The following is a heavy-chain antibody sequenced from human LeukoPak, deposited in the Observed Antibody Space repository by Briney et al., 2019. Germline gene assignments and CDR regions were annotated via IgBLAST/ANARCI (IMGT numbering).Heavy chain of an antibody. D-gene: IGHD2-2*01. Sequence: GSLRLSCAASGFTFSSYAMSWVRQAPGKGLEWIGNIYYSGSTYYNPSLKSRVTISVDTSKNQFSLKLSSVTAADTAVYYCARQDKSLFVVVPAALGDNWFDPWGQGTQVTVSS. J-gene: IGHJ5*02. V-gene: IGHV4-39*01. CDR1: GFTFSSYA. CDR2: IYYSGST. CDR3: ARQDKSLFVVVPAALGDNWFDP.